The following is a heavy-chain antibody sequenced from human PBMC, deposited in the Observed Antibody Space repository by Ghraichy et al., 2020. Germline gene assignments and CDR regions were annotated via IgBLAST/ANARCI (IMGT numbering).Heavy chain of an antibody. CDR1: GGSFSGYY. D-gene: IGHD6-13*01. Sequence: SETLSLTCAVYGGSFSGYYWSWIRQPPGKGLEWIGEINHSGSTNYNPSLKSRVTISVDTSKNQFSLKLSSVTAADTAVYYCARGLEESSWYLRYYYGMDVWGQGTTVTVSS. CDR2: INHSGST. CDR3: ARGLEESSWYLRYYYGMDV. V-gene: IGHV4-34*01. J-gene: IGHJ6*02.